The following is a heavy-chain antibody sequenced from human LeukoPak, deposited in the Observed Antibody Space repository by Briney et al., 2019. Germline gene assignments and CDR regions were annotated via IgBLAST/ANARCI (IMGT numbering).Heavy chain of an antibody. V-gene: IGHV3-33*08. J-gene: IGHJ4*01. CDR1: GFTFSTYG. CDR3: ARGRYCSGGSCYLPPPNLFDF. CDR2: IWYDGSNK. D-gene: IGHD2-15*01. Sequence: GRSLRLSCAASGFTFSTYGMHWVRQAPGKGLEWVAVIWYDGSNKYYADSVKGRFTISRDNSKNTLYLQMNSLRAEDTAVYYCARGRYCSGGSCYLPPPNLFDFWGQGTPVTVSS.